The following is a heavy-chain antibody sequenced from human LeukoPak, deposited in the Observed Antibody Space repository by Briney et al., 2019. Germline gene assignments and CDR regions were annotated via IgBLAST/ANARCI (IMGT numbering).Heavy chain of an antibody. D-gene: IGHD3-22*01. CDR2: IRSKAYGGTT. J-gene: IGHJ4*02. CDR3: TRDDGYYYDSSGKVFDY. Sequence: GRSLRLSCTASGFTFGDYAMSWVRQAPGKGLEWVGFIRSKAYGGTTEYAASVKGRFTISRDDSKSIAYPQMNSLKTEDTAVYYCTRDDGYYYDSSGKVFDYWGQGTLVTVSS. CDR1: GFTFGDYA. V-gene: IGHV3-49*04.